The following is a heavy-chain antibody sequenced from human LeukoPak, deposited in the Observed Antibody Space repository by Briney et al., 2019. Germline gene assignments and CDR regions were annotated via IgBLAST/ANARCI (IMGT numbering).Heavy chain of an antibody. CDR2: IVVGSGHT. Sequence: ASVKVSCKASGFTFTTSAVQWVRQARGQRLEWMGWIVVGSGHTNYAQKFQERVTITRDMSTSTAYMELSSLRSEDTAVYYCAAGTSIAVAGTPYYYYYYGMDVWGKGTTVTVSS. J-gene: IGHJ6*04. V-gene: IGHV1-58*01. CDR1: GFTFTTSA. CDR3: AAGTSIAVAGTPYYYYYYGMDV. D-gene: IGHD6-19*01.